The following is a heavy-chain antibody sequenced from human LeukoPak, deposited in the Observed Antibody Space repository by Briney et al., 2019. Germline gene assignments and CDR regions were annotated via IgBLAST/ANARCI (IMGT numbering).Heavy chain of an antibody. J-gene: IGHJ6*03. Sequence: SETLSLTCAVHGVSFSGNYWSWIRQSPEKGLEWIGEIYHSRYTTYNPSLKSRVTISADTSENQLSLRLTSVTAADTAVYYCASVRHDPLEYYYYVDVWGKGTTVTVSS. CDR2: IYHSRYT. CDR3: ASVRHDPLEYYYYVDV. V-gene: IGHV4-34*01. D-gene: IGHD2/OR15-2a*01. CDR1: GVSFSGNY.